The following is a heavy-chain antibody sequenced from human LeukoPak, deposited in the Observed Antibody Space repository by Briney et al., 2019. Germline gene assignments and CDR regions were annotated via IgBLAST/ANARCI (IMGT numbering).Heavy chain of an antibody. Sequence: GGSLRLSCAASGFTFSSYEMNWVRQAPGKGLEWVSYISSSGSTIYYADSVEGRFTISRDNAKNSLYLQMNSLRAEDTAVYHCARVYRCDQFPGHDTPILMDVWGKGTPVTVSS. J-gene: IGHJ6*03. CDR2: ISSSGSTI. CDR3: ARVYRCDQFPGHDTPILMDV. V-gene: IGHV3-48*03. CDR1: GFTFSSYE. D-gene: IGHD3-22*01.